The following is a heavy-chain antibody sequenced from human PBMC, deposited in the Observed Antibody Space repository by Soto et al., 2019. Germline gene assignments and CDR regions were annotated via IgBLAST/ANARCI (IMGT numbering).Heavy chain of an antibody. D-gene: IGHD6-13*01. CDR2: IYYSGST. V-gene: IGHV4-31*03. CDR1: GGSISSGGYY. J-gene: IGHJ3*02. Sequence: SETLSLTCTVSGGSISSGGYYWSWIRQHPGKGLEWIGYIYYSGSTYYNPSLKSRVTISVDTSKNQFSLKLSSVTAADTAVYYCARVGGYSRHALSPPWIIDIWGQGTMVTVSS. CDR3: ARVGGYSRHALSPPWIIDI.